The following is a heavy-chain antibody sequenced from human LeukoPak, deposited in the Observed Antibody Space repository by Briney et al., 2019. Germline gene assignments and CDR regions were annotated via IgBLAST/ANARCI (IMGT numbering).Heavy chain of an antibody. J-gene: IGHJ3*02. Sequence: GGSLRLSCAASGFTFSSYSMNWVRQAPGKGLEWVSGINWNGGSTGYADSVKGRFTISRDNAKNSLYLQMNSLRAEDTALYYCARDFTSSIAARPGAFDIWGQGTMVTVSS. CDR1: GFTFSSYS. CDR2: INWNGGST. V-gene: IGHV3-20*04. D-gene: IGHD6-6*01. CDR3: ARDFTSSIAARPGAFDI.